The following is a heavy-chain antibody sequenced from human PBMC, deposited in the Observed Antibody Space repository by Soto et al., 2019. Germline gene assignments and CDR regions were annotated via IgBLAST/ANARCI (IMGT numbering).Heavy chain of an antibody. CDR2: INPRGGGA. CDR3: ARDLPTATRAADY. Sequence: QVHLVQSGAEVKKPGASVKVSCKASGYAFSTYYMHWVRQARGQGLEWMGIINPRGGGANYAQKSQGRFTMTSDTSTSTVYMELSSLTSEDTAVYYCARDLPTATRAADYWGQGTLVTVSS. D-gene: IGHD3-10*01. CDR1: GYAFSTYY. J-gene: IGHJ4*02. V-gene: IGHV1-46*01.